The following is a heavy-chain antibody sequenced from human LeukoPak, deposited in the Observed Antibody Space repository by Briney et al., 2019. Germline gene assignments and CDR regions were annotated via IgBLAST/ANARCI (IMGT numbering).Heavy chain of an antibody. Sequence: ASVKVSCKASGYTFTSYDINWVRQATGQGLEWMGWMNPNSGNTGYAQKFQGRVTMTRSTSISTAYMELSSLRSEDTAVYYCAREQQLAPRSTYYYYGMDVWGQGTTVTVSS. J-gene: IGHJ6*02. CDR2: MNPNSGNT. V-gene: IGHV1-8*01. CDR1: GYTFTSYD. D-gene: IGHD6-13*01. CDR3: AREQQLAPRSTYYYYGMDV.